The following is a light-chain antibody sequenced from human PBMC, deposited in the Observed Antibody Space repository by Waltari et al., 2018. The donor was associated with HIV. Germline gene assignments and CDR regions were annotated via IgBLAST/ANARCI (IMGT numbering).Light chain of an antibody. Sequence: TVVTQEPALTVSPGGTVTLTCAPSTGPVTSGHCTHWYQRKRGQARRALSHSTSSRHARTPARLSGALLGDRAVLTLSSVQREDEAEYYCLLYYGGAQSWLFGGGTKLTVL. CDR1: TGPVTSGHC. V-gene: IGLV7-43*01. CDR3: LLYYGGAQSWL. CDR2: STS. J-gene: IGLJ2*01.